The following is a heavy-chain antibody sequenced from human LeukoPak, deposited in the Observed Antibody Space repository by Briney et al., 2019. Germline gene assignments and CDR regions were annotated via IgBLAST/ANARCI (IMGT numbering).Heavy chain of an antibody. CDR1: GFTFSGSA. Sequence: GGSLKLSCAASGFTFSGSAMHWVRQAPGKGLEWVAFIRYDGSNKYYADSVKGRFTISRDNSKNTLYLQMNSLRAEDTAVYYCAKDQREWGSSWYGPNCGGDCYIHWGQGTLVTVSS. J-gene: IGHJ4*02. D-gene: IGHD2-21*01. CDR3: AKDQREWGSSWYGPNCGGDCYIH. CDR2: IRYDGSNK. V-gene: IGHV3-30*02.